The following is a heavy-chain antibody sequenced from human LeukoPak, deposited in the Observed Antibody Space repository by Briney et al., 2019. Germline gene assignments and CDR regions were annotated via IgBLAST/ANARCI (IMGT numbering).Heavy chain of an antibody. CDR2: IYTSGST. J-gene: IGHJ4*02. CDR3: AREGCSSTSCYPPYYFDY. V-gene: IGHV4-61*02. CDR1: GGSISSGSYY. Sequence: PSKTLSLTCTVSGGSISSGSYYWSWIRQPAGKGPEWIGRIYTSGSTNYNPSLKSRVTISVDTSKNQFSLKLTSVTAADTAVYYCAREGCSSTSCYPPYYFDYWGQGTLVTVSS. D-gene: IGHD2-2*01.